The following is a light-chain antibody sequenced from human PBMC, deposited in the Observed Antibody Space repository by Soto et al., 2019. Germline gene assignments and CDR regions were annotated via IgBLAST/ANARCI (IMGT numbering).Light chain of an antibody. Sequence: QSALTQPASVSGSPGQSITISCTGTSSDVGDYDYVSWYQHHPGKAPKLMIFDVSNRPSGVSNRFSGSKSGNTASLTISGLQAEDEADYYCSSYTSISTVIFGGGTKLTVL. CDR1: SSDVGDYDY. CDR2: DVS. CDR3: SSYTSISTVI. J-gene: IGLJ2*01. V-gene: IGLV2-14*03.